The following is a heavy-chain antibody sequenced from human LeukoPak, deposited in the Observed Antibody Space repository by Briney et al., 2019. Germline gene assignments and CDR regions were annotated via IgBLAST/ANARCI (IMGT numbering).Heavy chain of an antibody. V-gene: IGHV4-61*02. CDR2: IYTSGST. J-gene: IGHJ4*02. CDR3: ARGEENDSSGYYYVPYFDY. CDR1: GGSISSGSYY. Sequence: SQTLSLTCTVSGGSISSGSYYWSWIRQPAGKGLEWIGRIYTSGSTNYNPSLKSRVTISVDTSKNQFSLKLSSVTAADTAVYYCARGEENDSSGYYYVPYFDYWGQGTLVTVSS. D-gene: IGHD3-22*01.